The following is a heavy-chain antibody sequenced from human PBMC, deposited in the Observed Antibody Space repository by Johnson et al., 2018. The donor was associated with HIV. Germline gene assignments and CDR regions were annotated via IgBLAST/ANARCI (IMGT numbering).Heavy chain of an antibody. CDR3: TTSGRRDGYNYAGDAFDI. J-gene: IGHJ3*02. CDR1: GFTFGFYA. D-gene: IGHD5-24*01. V-gene: IGHV3-30-3*01. Sequence: QVQLVESGGGVVQPGRSLRLSCAASGFTFGFYAMHWVRQAPGKGLEWVAVISYVGTNKYYADSVTGRFTVSRDNSKNTLYLQMNSRKTEDTAAYYCTTSGRRDGYNYAGDAFDIWGQGTMVTVSS. CDR2: ISYVGTNK.